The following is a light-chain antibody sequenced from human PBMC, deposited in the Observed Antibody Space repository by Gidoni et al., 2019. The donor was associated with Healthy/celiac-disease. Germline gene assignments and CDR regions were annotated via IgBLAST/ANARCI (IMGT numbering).Light chain of an antibody. CDR1: QSLLHSNGYNY. J-gene: IGKJ2*01. CDR3: MQALQTPGI. Sequence: DIVMTQSPLSLPVTPGEPASISCRSSQSLLHSNGYNYLDWYLQKQGQSPQLLIYLGSTRASGVPDMFSGSGSGTDFTLKISRVEAEDVGVYYCMQALQTPGIFGQGTKLEIK. V-gene: IGKV2-28*01. CDR2: LGS.